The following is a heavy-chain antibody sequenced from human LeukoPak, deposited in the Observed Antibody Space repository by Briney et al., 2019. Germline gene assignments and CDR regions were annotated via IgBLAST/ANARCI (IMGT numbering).Heavy chain of an antibody. CDR3: ARAVDYRNYFDY. J-gene: IGHJ4*02. CDR1: GDSMTRGGYY. V-gene: IGHV4-31*03. D-gene: IGHD4-11*01. CDR2: IYHSGTT. Sequence: SETLSLTCTVSGDSMTRGGYYWRWVRKHPGKGLEWIGFIYHSGTTFYNPSLEGRAAISVDTSQNQFSLKLTSVTAADTAVYYCARAVDYRNYFDYWGQGTLVTVSS.